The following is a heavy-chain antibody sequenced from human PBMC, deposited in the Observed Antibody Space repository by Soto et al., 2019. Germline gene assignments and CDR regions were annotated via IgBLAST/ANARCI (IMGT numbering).Heavy chain of an antibody. CDR1: GFTFSSYA. CDR2: ISYDGSNK. Sequence: QVQLVESGGGVVQPGRSLRLSCAASGFTFSSYAMHWVRQAPGKGLEWVAVISYDGSNKYYADSVKGRFTISRDNSKNTLYLQMNSLRAEDTAVYYCARENRLQPSYYYYYGMDVWGQGTTVTVSS. J-gene: IGHJ6*02. CDR3: ARENRLQPSYYYYYGMDV. D-gene: IGHD6-25*01. V-gene: IGHV3-30-3*01.